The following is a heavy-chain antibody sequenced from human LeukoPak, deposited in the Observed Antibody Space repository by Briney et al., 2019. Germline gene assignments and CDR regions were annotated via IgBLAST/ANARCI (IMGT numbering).Heavy chain of an antibody. CDR1: GGSISSNSYY. Sequence: SETLSLTCTVSGGSISSNSYYWAWIRRPPGKGLEWIATVSYSGNTYYNPSLRSRLTISVETSKTQFSLRLTSVTAADTAVYYCASRYCGGDCYYAYWGQGSLVTVSS. CDR3: ASRYCGGDCYYAY. J-gene: IGHJ4*02. V-gene: IGHV4-39*07. CDR2: VSYSGNT. D-gene: IGHD2-21*02.